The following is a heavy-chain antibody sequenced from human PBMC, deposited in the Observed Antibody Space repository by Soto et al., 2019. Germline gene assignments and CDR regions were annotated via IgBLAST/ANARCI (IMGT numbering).Heavy chain of an antibody. CDR3: ARVLRYFDKIQWFDP. D-gene: IGHD3-9*01. V-gene: IGHV5-51*01. Sequence: GESLKISCKGSGYSFTSYWIGWVRQMPGKGLEWMGIIYPGDSDTRYSPSFQGQVTISADKSISTAYLQWSSLKAADTAVYYCARVLRYFDKIQWFDPWGQGTLVTVSS. CDR2: IYPGDSDT. J-gene: IGHJ5*02. CDR1: GYSFTSYW.